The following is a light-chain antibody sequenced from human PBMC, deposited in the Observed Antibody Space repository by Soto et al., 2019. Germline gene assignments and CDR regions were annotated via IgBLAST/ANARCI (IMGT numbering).Light chain of an antibody. CDR1: QSVRSS. V-gene: IGKV3-11*01. CDR3: LHRSKWPT. J-gene: IGKJ1*01. Sequence: EIVMTQSPATLSVSPGVGATLSCRASQSVRSSLAWYQQKPGQAPRLLIYGASTRASGIPARFSGSGSGTDFTLTISSLEPEDSAVYYCLHRSKWPTLGQGTKVDIK. CDR2: GAS.